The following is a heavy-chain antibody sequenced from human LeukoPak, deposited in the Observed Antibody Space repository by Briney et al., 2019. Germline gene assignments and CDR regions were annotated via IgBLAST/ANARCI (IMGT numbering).Heavy chain of an antibody. CDR2: INPNSGGT. V-gene: IGHV1-2*06. CDR1: GYTFTGYY. Sequence: ASVKVSCKASGYTFTGYYMHWVRQAPGQGLEWMGRINPNSGGTNYAQKFQGRVTMTRDTSISTAYMELSRLRSDDTAVYYCARDRITMVRGVITPCPDWFDPWGQGTLVTVSS. D-gene: IGHD3-10*01. J-gene: IGHJ5*02. CDR3: ARDRITMVRGVITPCPDWFDP.